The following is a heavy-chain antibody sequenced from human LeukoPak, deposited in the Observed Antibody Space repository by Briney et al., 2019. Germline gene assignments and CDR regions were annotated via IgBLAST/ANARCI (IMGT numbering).Heavy chain of an antibody. J-gene: IGHJ4*02. CDR1: GFTVDSNY. CDR2: IYTGGNT. Sequence: GGSLRLSCAASGFTVDSNYLSWVRQAPGKGLEWVSTIYTGGNTYYAASVKGRFTISRDFSKNTVFLHMNSLRAEDTAMYYCARGDDSGYYDYFGYWGQGTLVTVSS. V-gene: IGHV3-53*01. D-gene: IGHD3-22*01. CDR3: ARGDDSGYYDYFGY.